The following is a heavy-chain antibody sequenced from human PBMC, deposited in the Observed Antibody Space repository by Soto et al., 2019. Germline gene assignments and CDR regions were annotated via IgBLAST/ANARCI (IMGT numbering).Heavy chain of an antibody. V-gene: IGHV3-74*01. D-gene: IGHD3-10*01. J-gene: IGHJ5*02. CDR3: ARDYHGAGNP. CDR1: GFTLSYFW. CDR2: IENCGSET. Sequence: EVQLVESGGCLVQPGGSLRLSCAASGFTLSYFWMHWVRQAPGKRLEWPSWIENCGSETDYADTTRGGFIITRDNAKNTVCLQITTLCDDATGVYSCARDYHGAGNPWGQGTMVTVSS.